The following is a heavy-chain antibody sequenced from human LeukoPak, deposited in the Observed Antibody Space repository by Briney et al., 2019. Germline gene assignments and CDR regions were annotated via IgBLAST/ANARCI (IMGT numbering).Heavy chain of an antibody. CDR3: ARTESGLYGPGRY. V-gene: IGHV1-2*02. D-gene: IGHD3-10*01. CDR1: GYTFTGYY. CDR2: INPNSGGT. J-gene: IGHJ4*02. Sequence: GASVKVSCKASGYTFTGYYMHWVRQAPGQGLEWMGWINPNSGGTNYAQKFQGRVTMTRDTPISTAYMELSRLRSDDTAVYYCARTESGLYGPGRYWGQGTLVTVSS.